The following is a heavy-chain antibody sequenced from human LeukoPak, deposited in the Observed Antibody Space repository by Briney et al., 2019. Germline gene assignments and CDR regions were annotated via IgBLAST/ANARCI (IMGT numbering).Heavy chain of an antibody. Sequence: SVKVSCKASGGTFSSYAISWVRQAPGQGLEWMGGIIPIFGTANYAQKFQGRVTIAAVESMSTAYMELSSLRSEDTAVYYCARGWLAETTVVTPYNYWGQGTLVTVSS. V-gene: IGHV1-69*13. J-gene: IGHJ4*02. CDR2: IIPIFGTA. CDR1: GGTFSSYA. D-gene: IGHD4-23*01. CDR3: ARGWLAETTVVTPYNY.